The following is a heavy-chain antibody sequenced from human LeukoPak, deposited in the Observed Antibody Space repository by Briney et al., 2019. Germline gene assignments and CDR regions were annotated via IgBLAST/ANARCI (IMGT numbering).Heavy chain of an antibody. J-gene: IGHJ4*02. CDR3: AASPDYYDSSGYSYYFDY. CDR1: GFTFTSST. Sequence: TSVKVSCKASGFTFTSSTVQWVRQARGQRLEWIGWIVVGSGNTNYAQKFQERVTITRDMSTSTAYMELSSLRSEDTAVYYCAASPDYYDSSGYSYYFDYWGQGTLVTVSS. D-gene: IGHD3-22*01. V-gene: IGHV1-58*01. CDR2: IVVGSGNT.